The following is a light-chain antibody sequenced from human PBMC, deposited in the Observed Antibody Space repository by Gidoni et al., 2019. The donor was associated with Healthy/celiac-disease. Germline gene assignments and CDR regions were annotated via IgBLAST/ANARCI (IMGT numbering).Light chain of an antibody. CDR3: QQRSNWPPLT. CDR1: QSVSSY. Sequence: EIWLTQPPASLPLSPGERATLSCRASQSVSSYLAWYQQKPGQAPTLLIYDASYRATGIPARCSGSGSGTDFTLTISSLEPEDFAVYYCQQRSNWPPLTFGGGTKVEIK. J-gene: IGKJ4*01. V-gene: IGKV3-11*01. CDR2: DAS.